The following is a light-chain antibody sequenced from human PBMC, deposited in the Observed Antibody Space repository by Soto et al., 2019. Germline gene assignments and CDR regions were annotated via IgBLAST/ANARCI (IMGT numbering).Light chain of an antibody. V-gene: IGKV3-15*01. CDR1: QNIRNN. J-gene: IGKJ2*01. CDR2: GAS. CDR3: QQYNNWPPYT. Sequence: EIVMTQSPATLSVSPGESATLSCRASQNIRNNLVWYQQKSGQAPRLLIYGASTRATGIPARFSGSGSGTEFTLTISSLQSEDSAVYYCQQYNNWPPYTFGQGTKLEIK.